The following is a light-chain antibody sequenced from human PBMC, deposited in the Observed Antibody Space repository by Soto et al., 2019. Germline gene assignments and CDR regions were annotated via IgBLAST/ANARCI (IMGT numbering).Light chain of an antibody. CDR1: QSVSSSY. CDR3: QQYGSSPPS. J-gene: IGKJ5*01. Sequence: EIVLTQSPGTLSLSPGERATLSCRANQSVSSSYLAWYQQKPGQAPRLLIYGASSRATGIPDRFSGSGSGTDFTLTISRLEPEDFAVYYCQQYGSSPPSFGQGTRLEI. CDR2: GAS. V-gene: IGKV3-20*01.